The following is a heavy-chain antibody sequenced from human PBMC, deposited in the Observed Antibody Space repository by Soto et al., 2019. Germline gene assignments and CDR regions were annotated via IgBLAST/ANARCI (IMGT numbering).Heavy chain of an antibody. D-gene: IGHD6-6*01. Sequence: PSETLCLPCTVSGGSISSYYCSWISQPPGKGLEWIGYIYYSGSTNYNPSLKSRVTISVDTSKNQFSLKLSSVTAADTAVYYCARRIAARYYYYYYMDVWGKGTTVTVS. V-gene: IGHV4-59*01. CDR3: ARRIAARYYYYYYMDV. CDR2: IYYSGST. CDR1: GGSISSYY. J-gene: IGHJ6*03.